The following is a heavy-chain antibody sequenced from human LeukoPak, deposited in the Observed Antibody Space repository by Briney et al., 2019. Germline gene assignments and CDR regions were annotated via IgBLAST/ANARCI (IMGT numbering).Heavy chain of an antibody. Sequence: PSETLSLTCTVSGGSIRISSYYCGWIRQPPWNGLEWIGRMYYSGGTYYNPSLKSRVTISVDTSKNQFSLKLSSVTAADTAVYYCARTYYYDSSGYYSLFYWGQGTLVTVSS. CDR2: MYYSGGT. J-gene: IGHJ4*02. CDR3: ARTYYYDSSGYYSLFY. D-gene: IGHD3-22*01. CDR1: GGSIRISSYY. V-gene: IGHV4-39*01.